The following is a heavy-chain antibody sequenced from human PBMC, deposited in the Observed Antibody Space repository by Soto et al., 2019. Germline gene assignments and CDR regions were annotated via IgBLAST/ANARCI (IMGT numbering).Heavy chain of an antibody. CDR2: INPNSGGT. Sequence: GASVKVSCKASGYTFTGYYMHWVRQAPGQGLEWMGWINPNSGGTNYAQKFQGRVTMTRDTSISTAYMELSRLRSDDTAVYYCARGGGPAPYYDILTGYYRYYYGMDVWRQGTTVTVSS. D-gene: IGHD3-9*01. V-gene: IGHV1-2*02. J-gene: IGHJ6*02. CDR3: ARGGGPAPYYDILTGYYRYYYGMDV. CDR1: GYTFTGYY.